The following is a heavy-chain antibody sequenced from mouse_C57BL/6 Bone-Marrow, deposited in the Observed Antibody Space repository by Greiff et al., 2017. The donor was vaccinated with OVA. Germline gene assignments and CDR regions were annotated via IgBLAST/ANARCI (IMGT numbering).Heavy chain of an antibody. CDR3: ASRTENYAMDY. CDR2: ISSGGSYT. D-gene: IGHD4-1*01. V-gene: IGHV5-6*01. CDR1: GFTFSSYG. Sequence: EVQLQESGGDLVKPGGSLKLSCAASGFTFSSYGMSWVRQTPDKRLEWVATISSGGSYTYYPDSVKGRFTISRDNAKNTLYLQMSSLKSEDTAMYYCASRTENYAMDYWGQGTSVTVSS. J-gene: IGHJ4*01.